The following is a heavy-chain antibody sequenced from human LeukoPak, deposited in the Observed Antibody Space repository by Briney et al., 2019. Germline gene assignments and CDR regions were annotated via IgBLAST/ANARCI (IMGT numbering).Heavy chain of an antibody. D-gene: IGHD3-10*01. Sequence: GRSLRLSCAASGFTFDDYAMHWVRQAPGKGLEWVSGISWNSGSIGYADSVKGRFTVSRDNSKNTVFLQMNDLTIEDTAIYYCAKRYSDGGFDPWGQGTLVTVSS. CDR1: GFTFDDYA. CDR3: AKRYSDGGFDP. J-gene: IGHJ5*02. CDR2: ISWNSGSI. V-gene: IGHV3-9*01.